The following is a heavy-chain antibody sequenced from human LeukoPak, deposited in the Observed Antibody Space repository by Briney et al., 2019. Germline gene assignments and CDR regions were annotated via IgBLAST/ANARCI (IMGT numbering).Heavy chain of an antibody. Sequence: GASVKVSCKASGATFSSYAISWVRQAPGQGLEWMGGIIPIFGTANYAQKFQGRVTITADKSTSTAYMELSSLRSEDTAVYYCARGLDYYDSSGYYSDYYYYMDVWGKGTTVTVSS. CDR1: GATFSSYA. CDR3: ARGLDYYDSSGYYSDYYYYMDV. CDR2: IIPIFGTA. V-gene: IGHV1-69*06. J-gene: IGHJ6*03. D-gene: IGHD3-22*01.